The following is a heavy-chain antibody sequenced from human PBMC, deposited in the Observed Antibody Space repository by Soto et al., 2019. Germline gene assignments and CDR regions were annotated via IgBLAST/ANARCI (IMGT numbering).Heavy chain of an antibody. CDR1: GGSISSSNW. V-gene: IGHV4-4*02. J-gene: IGHJ4*02. D-gene: IGHD3-9*01. CDR2: IYHSGST. CDR3: ASSVVTPNVLTGNGFDS. Sequence: PSETLSLTCAVSGGSISSSNWWSWVRQPPGKGLEWIGEIYHSGSTNYNPSLKSRVTISVDKSKIQFSLKLSSVTAADTAVYFCASSVVTPNVLTGNGFDSWGQGVLVTVSS.